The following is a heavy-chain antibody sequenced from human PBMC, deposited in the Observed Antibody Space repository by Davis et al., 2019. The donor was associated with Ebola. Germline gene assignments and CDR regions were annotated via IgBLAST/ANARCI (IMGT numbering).Heavy chain of an antibody. CDR1: GGSFSGYY. J-gene: IGHJ4*02. V-gene: IGHV4-34*01. CDR3: ASLYGDYGSDY. CDR2: INHSGST. Sequence: PSETLSLTCAVYGGSFSGYYWSWIRQPPGKGLEWIGEINHSGSTNYNPSLKSRVTISVDTSKNQFSLKLSSVTAADTAVYYCASLYGDYGSDYWGQGTLVTVSS. D-gene: IGHD4-17*01.